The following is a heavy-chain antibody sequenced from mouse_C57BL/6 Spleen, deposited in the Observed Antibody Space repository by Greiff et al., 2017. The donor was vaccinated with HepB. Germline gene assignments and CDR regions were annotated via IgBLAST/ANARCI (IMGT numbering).Heavy chain of an antibody. D-gene: IGHD1-1*01. Sequence: VQLQQSGAELVKPGASVKISCKASGYAFSSYWMNWVKQRPGKGLEWIGQIYPGDGDTNYNGKFKGKATLTADKSSSTAYMQLSSLTSEDSAVYFCAREGSTTVVATAGAMDYWGQGTSVTVSS. CDR1: GYAFSSYW. V-gene: IGHV1-80*01. CDR3: AREGSTTVVATAGAMDY. J-gene: IGHJ4*01. CDR2: IYPGDGDT.